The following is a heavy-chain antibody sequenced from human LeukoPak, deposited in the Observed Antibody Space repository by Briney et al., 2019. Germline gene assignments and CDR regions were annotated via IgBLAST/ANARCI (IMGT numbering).Heavy chain of an antibody. Sequence: SETLSLTCTVSGGSISSYYWSWIRQPAGKGLEWIGRIYTSEGTNYNPSLKSRVSMSVDTSKNQFSLKLSSVTAADTAVYYCARDEGMGRMAPPPLDYWGQGTLVTVSS. J-gene: IGHJ4*02. D-gene: IGHD2-8*01. V-gene: IGHV4-4*07. CDR3: ARDEGMGRMAPPPLDY. CDR1: GGSISSYY. CDR2: IYTSEGT.